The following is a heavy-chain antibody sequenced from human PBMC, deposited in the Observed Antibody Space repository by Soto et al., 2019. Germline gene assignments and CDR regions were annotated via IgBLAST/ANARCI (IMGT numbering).Heavy chain of an antibody. J-gene: IGHJ4*02. V-gene: IGHV4-4*02. CDR2: TRNSGGA. Sequence: QVQLQESGPGLVKPSGTLSLTCAVSSGSVFSSNWWSWVRLPPGKGLEWIGETRNSGGANYNPSLKSRVTITVDRSRNHIFLELSSVTAADKAVYYCASHVVMAGTRGFDHWGLGTLVTVSS. CDR3: ASHVVMAGTRGFDH. D-gene: IGHD6-19*01. CDR1: SGSVFSSNW.